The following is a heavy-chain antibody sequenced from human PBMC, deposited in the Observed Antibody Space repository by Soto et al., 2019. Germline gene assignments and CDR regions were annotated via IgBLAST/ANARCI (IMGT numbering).Heavy chain of an antibody. V-gene: IGHV4-30-2*01. D-gene: IGHD4-17*01. J-gene: IGHJ4*02. CDR3: ARGNDYPKEVDY. CDR1: GSSIRSGGYS. Sequence: SETLSLTCAVSGSSIRSGGYSWSWIRQPPGKGLEWIGYIYHSGSTYYNPSLKSRVTISVDRSKNHFSLKLSSVTAADTAVYYCARGNDYPKEVDYWGQGTLVTVS. CDR2: IYHSGST.